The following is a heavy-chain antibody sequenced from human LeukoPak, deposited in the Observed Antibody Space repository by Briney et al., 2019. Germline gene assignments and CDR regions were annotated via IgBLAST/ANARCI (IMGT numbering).Heavy chain of an antibody. J-gene: IGHJ4*02. D-gene: IGHD6-6*01. CDR2: ISGSGGNT. V-gene: IGHV3-23*01. Sequence: GGSLRLSCAPSGFTFSSYAMSWVRQAPGKGLEWLSAISGSGGNTYYADSVKGRFTISRDNSQNTLSLQMNSLRAEDTAVYFCAKAGYRGSSVNYFDYWGQGTLLTAPS. CDR1: GFTFSSYA. CDR3: AKAGYRGSSVNYFDY.